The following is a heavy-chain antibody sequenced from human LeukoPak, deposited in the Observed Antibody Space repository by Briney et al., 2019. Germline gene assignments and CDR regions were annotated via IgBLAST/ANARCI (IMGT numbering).Heavy chain of an antibody. Sequence: GGSLRLSCAASGFTFSSYGMHWVRQAPGKGLEWVAVISYDGSNKYYADSVKGRFTISRDNSKTTLYLQMNSLRAEDTAVYYCAKDLRAMVRGVQFYFDYWGQGTLVTVSS. CDR2: ISYDGSNK. D-gene: IGHD3-10*01. V-gene: IGHV3-30*18. CDR3: AKDLRAMVRGVQFYFDY. J-gene: IGHJ4*02. CDR1: GFTFSSYG.